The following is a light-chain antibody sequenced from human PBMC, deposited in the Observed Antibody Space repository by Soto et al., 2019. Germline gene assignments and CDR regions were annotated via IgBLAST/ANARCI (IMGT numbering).Light chain of an antibody. CDR1: SSDVGGYNY. CDR3: SSYTSSSTYV. Sequence: SVLTRPASVSGSAGQGITISCTGTSSDVGGYNYVSWYQQHPGKAPKLMIYDVSNRPSGVSNRFSGSKSGNTASLTISGLQAEDEADYYCSSYTSSSTYVFGTGTKVTVL. CDR2: DVS. V-gene: IGLV2-14*01. J-gene: IGLJ1*01.